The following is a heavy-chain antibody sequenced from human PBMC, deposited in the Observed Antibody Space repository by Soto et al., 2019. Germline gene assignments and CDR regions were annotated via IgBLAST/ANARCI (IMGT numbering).Heavy chain of an antibody. V-gene: IGHV4-39*01. CDR2: IYYSWST. D-gene: IGHD6-13*01. CDR3: ARRGVAAVDC. J-gene: IGHJ4*02. Sequence: QLQLQESGPGLVKPSETLSLTCTVSGGSISSSSYYWGWIRQPPGKGLEWIGSIYYSWSTYYNPSLKSRVTISVDTSKNQFSLKLSSVTAADTAVYYCARRGVAAVDCWGQGTLVTVSS. CDR1: GGSISSSSYY.